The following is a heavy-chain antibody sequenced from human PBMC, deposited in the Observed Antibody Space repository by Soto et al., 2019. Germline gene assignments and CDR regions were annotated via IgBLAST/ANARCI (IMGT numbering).Heavy chain of an antibody. CDR2: ISAYNGNT. CDR3: ARDAEYCSSTSCSTAEYFQH. V-gene: IGHV1-18*01. CDR1: GYTFTSYG. Sequence: ASVKVSCKASGYTFTSYGISWVRQAPGQGLEWMGWISAYNGNTNYAQKLQGRVTMTTDTSTSTAYMELRSLRSDDTAVYYCARDAEYCSSTSCSTAEYFQHWGQGTLVTVSS. J-gene: IGHJ1*01. D-gene: IGHD2-2*01.